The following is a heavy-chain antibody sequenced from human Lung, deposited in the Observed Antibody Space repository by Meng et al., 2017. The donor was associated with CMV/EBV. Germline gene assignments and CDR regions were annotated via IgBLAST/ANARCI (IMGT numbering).Heavy chain of an antibody. Sequence: SETLSLTCAVYGGSFSGYYWSWIRQPPGKGLEWIGEINHSGSTNYNPSLKSRVTISVDTSKNQFSLKLSSVTAADTAVYYCATIAAAERNGMDVWGPGNTV. CDR1: GGSFSGYY. D-gene: IGHD6-13*01. CDR3: ATIAAAERNGMDV. V-gene: IGHV4-34*01. CDR2: INHSGST. J-gene: IGHJ6*02.